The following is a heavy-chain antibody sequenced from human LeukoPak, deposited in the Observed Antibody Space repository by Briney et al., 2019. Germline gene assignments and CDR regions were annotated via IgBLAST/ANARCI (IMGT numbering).Heavy chain of an antibody. V-gene: IGHV3-7*01. CDR3: ARHSNKYDYDSSGHYRSFDY. Sequence: TGGSLRLSCAASGFTFSSHWMSWVRQATGKGLEWVANIKQDASDKYYVDSVKGRFTISRDNAKNSLYLRMNSLRAEDTAVYFCARHSNKYDYDSSGHYRSFDYWGQGTLVTVSS. CDR2: IKQDASDK. D-gene: IGHD3-22*01. J-gene: IGHJ4*02. CDR1: GFTFSSHW.